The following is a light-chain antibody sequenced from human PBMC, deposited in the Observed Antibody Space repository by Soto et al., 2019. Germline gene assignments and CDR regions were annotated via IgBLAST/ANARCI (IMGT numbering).Light chain of an antibody. CDR3: QQYGRSPGT. Sequence: EIVLTQSPGTLSLSPGERATLSCRASQSVSSNYLAWYQQKPGQAPRLLIYGASSRATGIADRFSGSGSGTDFTLTISRLEPEDFAVFYCQQYGRSPGTFGQGTKVEIK. CDR1: QSVSSNY. V-gene: IGKV3-20*01. J-gene: IGKJ1*01. CDR2: GAS.